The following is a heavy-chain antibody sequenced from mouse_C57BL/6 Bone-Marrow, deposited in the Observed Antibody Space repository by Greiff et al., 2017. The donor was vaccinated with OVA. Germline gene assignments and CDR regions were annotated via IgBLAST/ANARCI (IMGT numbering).Heavy chain of an antibody. CDR3: ARRRWLLFYAMDY. Sequence: VQLQQSGAELVMPGASVKLSCKASGYTFTSYWMHWVKQRPGPGLEWIGELDPSASYTTYNQKFKGKSTLTVDKSSSTAYMQLSSLTSEYSAVNYCARRRWLLFYAMDYWGQGTSVTVSS. CDR1: GYTFTSYW. V-gene: IGHV1-69*01. J-gene: IGHJ4*01. CDR2: LDPSASYT. D-gene: IGHD2-3*01.